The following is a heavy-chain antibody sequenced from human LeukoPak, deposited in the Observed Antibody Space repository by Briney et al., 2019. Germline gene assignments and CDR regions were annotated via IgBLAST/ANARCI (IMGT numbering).Heavy chain of an antibody. D-gene: IGHD6-6*01. CDR2: ISAYNGNT. CDR1: GYTFTSYG. J-gene: IGHJ6*03. CDR3: ARGGLVAARRHYYYYMDV. V-gene: IGHV1-18*01. Sequence: ASVKVSCKASGYTFTSYGISWVRQAPGQGLEWMGRISAYNGNTVYAQNLQGRVTMTTDTSTSTAYMELRSLRSDDTAVYYCARGGLVAARRHYYYYMDVWGKGTTVTVSS.